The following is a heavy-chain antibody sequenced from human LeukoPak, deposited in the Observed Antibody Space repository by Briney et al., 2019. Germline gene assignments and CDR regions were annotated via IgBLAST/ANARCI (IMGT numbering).Heavy chain of an antibody. CDR2: IYYSGST. CDR3: ARGDPFDY. V-gene: IGHV4-61*01. Sequence: SETLSLTCTVSGYSISSGYYWSWIRQPPGKGLEWIGYIYYSGSTNYNPSLKSRVTISVDTSKNQFSLKLSSVTAADTAVYYCARGDPFDYWGQGTLVTVSS. CDR1: GYSISSGYY. J-gene: IGHJ4*02.